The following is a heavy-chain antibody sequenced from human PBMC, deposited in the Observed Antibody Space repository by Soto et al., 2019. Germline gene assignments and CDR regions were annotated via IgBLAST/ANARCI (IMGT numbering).Heavy chain of an antibody. CDR1: GYTFTSYA. V-gene: IGHV1-3*01. CDR2: INAGNGNT. CDR3: ARDGTIFGVLKYYYYGMDV. J-gene: IGHJ6*02. Sequence: GASVKVSCKASGYTFTSYAMHWVRQAPGQRLEWMGWINAGNGNTKYSQKFQGRVTITRDTSASTAYMELSSLRSEDTAVYYCARDGTIFGVLKYYYYGMDVWGQGTTVTVSS. D-gene: IGHD3-3*01.